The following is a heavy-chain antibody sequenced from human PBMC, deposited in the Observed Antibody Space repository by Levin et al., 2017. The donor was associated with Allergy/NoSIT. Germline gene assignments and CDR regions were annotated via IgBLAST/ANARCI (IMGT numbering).Heavy chain of an antibody. CDR1: GFTFSSYW. D-gene: IGHD2-2*01. J-gene: IGHJ6*03. V-gene: IGHV3-7*01. CDR3: ARALIYCSSSSCRYYYYYYMDV. CDR2: IKQDGSEQ. Sequence: PGGSLRLSCAASGFTFSSYWMTWVRQAPGKGLEWVANIKQDGSEQYYVDSVKGRFTVSRDNAKSSLYLQMNSLRAEDTAVYYCARALIYCSSSSCRYYYYYYMDVWGKGTTVTVSS.